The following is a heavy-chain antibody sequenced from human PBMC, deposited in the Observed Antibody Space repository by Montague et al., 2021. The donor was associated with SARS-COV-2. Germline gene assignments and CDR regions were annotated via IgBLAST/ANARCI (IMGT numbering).Heavy chain of an antibody. V-gene: IGHV4-34*01. CDR2: INHSGST. CDR1: GGSFSGYY. J-gene: IGHJ5*02. Sequence: SETLSLTCAVYGGSFSGYYWSWIRQPPGKGLEWIGEINHSGSTNYNPSLKSRVTISVDTSKNQFSLKLSSVTAADTAVYYCARERRYCSGGSCYSGWFDPWGQGPLVTVSS. D-gene: IGHD2-15*01. CDR3: ARERRYCSGGSCYSGWFDP.